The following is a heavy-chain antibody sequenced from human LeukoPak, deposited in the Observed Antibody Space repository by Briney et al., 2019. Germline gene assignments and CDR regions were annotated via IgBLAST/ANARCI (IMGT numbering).Heavy chain of an antibody. Sequence: PSETLSLTCTVSGGSISSSSYYWGWIRQPPGKGLEWIGSIYYSGSTYYNPSLKSRVTISVDTSKNQFSLKLSSVTAADTAVYYCARDPTGVVVAVPYYFDYWGQGTLVTVSS. CDR1: GGSISSSSYY. CDR2: IYYSGST. D-gene: IGHD2-15*01. V-gene: IGHV4-39*02. CDR3: ARDPTGVVVAVPYYFDY. J-gene: IGHJ4*02.